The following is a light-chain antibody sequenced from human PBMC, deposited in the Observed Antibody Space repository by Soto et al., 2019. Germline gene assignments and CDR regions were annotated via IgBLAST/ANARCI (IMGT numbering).Light chain of an antibody. V-gene: IGLV2-14*01. J-gene: IGLJ2*01. CDR2: EVS. CDR3: SSYTISTPYVV. Sequence: QSVLTQPASVSGSPGQSITISCTGTSSDVGGYNYVSWYQQHPGKAPKLMIYEVSNRPSGVSNRFSGSKSGNTASLPISGLQAEDEADYYCSSYTISTPYVVFGGGTKLTVL. CDR1: SSDVGGYNY.